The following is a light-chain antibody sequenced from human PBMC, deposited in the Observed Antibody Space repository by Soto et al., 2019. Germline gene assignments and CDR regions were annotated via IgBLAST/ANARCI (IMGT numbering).Light chain of an antibody. CDR3: QQYNNWPPLT. Sequence: EIVMTQSTATLSVSPGERATLSCRASQSVRSNLAWYQQKPGQAPMLLIYGASTRATGIPARFSGSGSGTEFTLTISSQQSEDYAVYYCQQYNNWPPLTFGGGTKVEIK. CDR2: GAS. CDR1: QSVRSN. V-gene: IGKV3-15*01. J-gene: IGKJ4*01.